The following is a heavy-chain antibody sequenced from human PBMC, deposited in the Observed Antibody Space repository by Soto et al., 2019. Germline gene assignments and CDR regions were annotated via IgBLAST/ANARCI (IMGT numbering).Heavy chain of an antibody. V-gene: IGHV4-34*01. J-gene: IGHJ5*02. D-gene: IGHD2-2*01. Sequence: QVQLQQWGAGLLTPSETLSLTCAVYGVSFSGYYWSWIRQRPGKGLEWIGEINHSGSTNYNPSLRSRVTISVGTSKNRFSLKLSSVTAADTAVYYWASLCSSTSWYAGWFDPWWQGTLVTVSS. CDR1: GVSFSGYY. CDR2: INHSGST. CDR3: ASLCSSTSWYAGWFDP.